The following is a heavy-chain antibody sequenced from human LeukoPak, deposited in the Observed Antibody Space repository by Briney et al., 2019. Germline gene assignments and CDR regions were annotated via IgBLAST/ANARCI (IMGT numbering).Heavy chain of an antibody. J-gene: IGHJ4*02. CDR1: GGSISTNY. V-gene: IGHV4-4*07. CDR3: ARGSFDSSGYYVFDY. D-gene: IGHD3-22*01. CDR2: IYNTGNT. Sequence: SETLSLTCSVSGGSISTNYWSWIRRPAGKGLEWIGRIYNTGNTNYSPSLESRVTMSADTSKNQFSLRLSSVTAADTAVYYCARGSFDSSGYYVFDYWGQGSLVTVSS.